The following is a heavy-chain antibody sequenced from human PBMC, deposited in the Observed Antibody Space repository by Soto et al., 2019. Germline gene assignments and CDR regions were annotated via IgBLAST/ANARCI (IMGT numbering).Heavy chain of an antibody. CDR2: ISGSGGST. Sequence: GGSLRLSCAASGFTFSSYAMSWVRQAPGKGLEWVSAISGSGGSTYYADSVKGRFTISRDNSKNTLYLQMNSLRAEDTAVYYCAKDDSYGGNLRRTYFDYWGQGTLVTVSS. CDR3: AKDDSYGGNLRRTYFDY. J-gene: IGHJ4*02. V-gene: IGHV3-23*01. CDR1: GFTFSSYA. D-gene: IGHD4-17*01.